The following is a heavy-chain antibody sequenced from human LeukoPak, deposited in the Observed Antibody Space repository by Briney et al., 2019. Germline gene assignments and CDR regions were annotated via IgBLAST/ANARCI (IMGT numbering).Heavy chain of an antibody. Sequence: GGSLRLSCAASGFTFSSYAMSWVRQAPGKWLEWVSAISGSGNNTYYAESEKGRFTISRDNSENTLNLQMSSLRADDTAVYYCAKGRTYGSEMGAFDIWGQGTMVTVSS. CDR3: AKGRTYGSEMGAFDI. D-gene: IGHD3-10*01. CDR2: ISGSGNNT. CDR1: GFTFSSYA. J-gene: IGHJ3*02. V-gene: IGHV3-23*01.